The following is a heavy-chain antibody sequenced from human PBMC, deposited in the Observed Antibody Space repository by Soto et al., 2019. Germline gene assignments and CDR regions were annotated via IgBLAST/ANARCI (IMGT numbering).Heavy chain of an antibody. CDR1: GASVNTFS. CDR2: IYTSAST. CDR3: AKDREEGYNFYYGMDV. V-gene: IGHV4-4*07. Sequence: QVQLQESGPGLVKPSETLSLTCTVSGASVNTFSWSWIRQPAGQGLEWIGRIYTSASTNYSPSLKARLTLSVDTYKNQVSLKLTSVTAADTAIYYCAKDREEGYNFYYGMDVWGQGATVTVSS. J-gene: IGHJ6*02.